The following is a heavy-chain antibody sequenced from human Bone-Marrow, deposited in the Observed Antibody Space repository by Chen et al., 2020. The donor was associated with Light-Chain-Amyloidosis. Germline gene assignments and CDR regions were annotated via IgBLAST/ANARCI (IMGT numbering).Heavy chain of an antibody. V-gene: IGHV4-39*01. CDR2: IYHSGST. J-gene: IGHJ6*03. D-gene: IGHD1-7*01. CDR1: SSSAFY. CDR3: XXXXTGTTXXAYYYMDV. Sequence: SSSAFYWGWIRQPPGKGLEWIGHIYHSGSTYYNPSLKSRVSLSVDTTKNXXXXXXXXXXXXXXXXXXXXXXXTGTTXXAYYYMDVWGKGTTVIVSS.